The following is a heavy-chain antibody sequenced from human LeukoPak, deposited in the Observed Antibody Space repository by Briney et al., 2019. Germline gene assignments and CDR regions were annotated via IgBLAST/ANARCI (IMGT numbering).Heavy chain of an antibody. CDR1: GFTFSSYG. J-gene: IGHJ4*02. Sequence: GGSLRLSCAASGFTFSSYGMHWVRQAPGKGLEWVAVIWYDGSNKYYADSVKGRFTISRDNSKNTLYLQMSSLRAEDTAVYYCARRAYADYVNYFDYWGQGTLVTVSS. CDR2: IWYDGSNK. CDR3: ARRAYADYVNYFDY. V-gene: IGHV3-33*01. D-gene: IGHD4-17*01.